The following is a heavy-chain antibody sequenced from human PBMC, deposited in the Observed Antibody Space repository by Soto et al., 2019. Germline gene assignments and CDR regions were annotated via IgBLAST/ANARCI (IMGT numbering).Heavy chain of an antibody. CDR2: IYYSGST. CDR1: CGSLSSYY. D-gene: IGHD1-26*01. CDR3: ARGAVADPTFYYYYGMDV. V-gene: IGHV4-59*01. J-gene: IGHJ6*02. Sequence: SETLSLTCTVSCGSLSSYYWSCILQPPGKGLEWIGYIYYSGSTNYNPSLKSRVTISVDTSKNQFSLKLSSVTAADTAVYYCARGAVADPTFYYYYGMDVWGQGTTVTVSS.